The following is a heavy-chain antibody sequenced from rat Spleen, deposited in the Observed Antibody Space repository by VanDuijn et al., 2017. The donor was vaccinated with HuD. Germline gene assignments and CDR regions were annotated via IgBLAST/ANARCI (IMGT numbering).Heavy chain of an antibody. Sequence: EVQLVESDGGLVQPGRSLKLSCAASGFTFSDYYMAWVRQAPTKGLEWVATISYDVSSTYYRDSVKGRFTISRDNAKSTLYLQMDSLRSEDTATYYCVSHGARISRFAYWGQGTLVTVSS. V-gene: IGHV5-7*01. CDR2: ISYDVSST. CDR1: GFTFSDYY. D-gene: IGHD2-7*01. CDR3: VSHGARISRFAY. J-gene: IGHJ3*01.